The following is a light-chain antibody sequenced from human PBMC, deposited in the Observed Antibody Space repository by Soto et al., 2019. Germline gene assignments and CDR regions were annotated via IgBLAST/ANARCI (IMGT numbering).Light chain of an antibody. CDR2: DAS. J-gene: IGKJ4*01. CDR1: QTISSW. CDR3: QQYNSWSGVT. V-gene: IGKV1-5*01. Sequence: DIQMTQSPSTLSGSVGDRVTITCRASQTISSWLAWYQQKPGKAPKLLIYDASSLESGVPSRFSGSGFGTEFTLTISSLQPDDFATYHCQQYNSWSGVTFGGGTKVDI.